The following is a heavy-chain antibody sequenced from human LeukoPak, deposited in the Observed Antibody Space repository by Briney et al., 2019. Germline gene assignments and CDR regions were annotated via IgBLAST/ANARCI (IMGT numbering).Heavy chain of an antibody. J-gene: IGHJ4*02. CDR2: ISYDGSNK. Sequence: GESLRLSCATSGFTFSSYGMHWVRQAPGKGLEWVAVISYDGSNKSYADSVKGRFTISRDNSKNTLYLQMNSLRAEDTAVYYCVKDDSSGYYGLIDYWGQGTLVTVPS. V-gene: IGHV3-30*18. D-gene: IGHD3-22*01. CDR1: GFTFSSYG. CDR3: VKDDSSGYYGLIDY.